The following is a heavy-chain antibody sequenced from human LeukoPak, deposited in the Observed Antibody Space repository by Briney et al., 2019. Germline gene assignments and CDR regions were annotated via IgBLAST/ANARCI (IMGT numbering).Heavy chain of an antibody. CDR3: ASWETPLGATTDYFDY. J-gene: IGHJ4*02. CDR1: GYTFTGYY. D-gene: IGHD1-26*01. Sequence: ASVKVSCKASGYTFTGYYMHWVRQAPGQGLEWMGWINPNSGGTNYAQKFQGRVTMTRDTSISTAYMELSRLRSDDTAVYYCASWETPLGATTDYFDYWGQGTLVTVSS. V-gene: IGHV1-2*02. CDR2: INPNSGGT.